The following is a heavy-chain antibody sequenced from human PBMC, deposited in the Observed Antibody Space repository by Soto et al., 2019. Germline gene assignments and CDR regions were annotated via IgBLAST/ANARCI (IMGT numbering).Heavy chain of an antibody. D-gene: IGHD1-7*01. J-gene: IGHJ4*02. CDR3: ARDPSITGTKGGYYFDY. CDR1: GFTFSNYA. CDR2: ISYDGSNK. Sequence: VQLLESGGGLVQPGGSLRLSCAASGFTFSNYAMHWVRQAPGKGLEWVAVISYDGSNKYFADSVKGRFTISRDYSKNTLYLQMNSLRAEDTAVYYCARDPSITGTKGGYYFDYWGQGTLVTVSS. V-gene: IGHV3-30-3*01.